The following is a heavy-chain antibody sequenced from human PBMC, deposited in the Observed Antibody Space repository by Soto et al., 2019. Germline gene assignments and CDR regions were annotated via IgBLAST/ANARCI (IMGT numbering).Heavy chain of an antibody. CDR1: GFTFSSYG. Sequence: PGGSLRLSCVASGFTFSSYGMHWVRQAPGKGLEWVAVISYDGSNKYYADSVKGRFTISGDNSKNTLYLQMNSLRAEDTAVYYCAKVSAIKTGTTFDPWGQGTLVTVSS. D-gene: IGHD1-7*01. V-gene: IGHV3-30*18. J-gene: IGHJ5*02. CDR3: AKVSAIKTGTTFDP. CDR2: ISYDGSNK.